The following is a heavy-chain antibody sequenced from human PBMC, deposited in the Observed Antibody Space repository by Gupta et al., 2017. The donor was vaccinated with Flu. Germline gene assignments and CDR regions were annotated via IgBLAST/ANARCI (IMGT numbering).Heavy chain of an antibody. CDR1: FAGYD. D-gene: IGHD6-19*01. J-gene: IGHJ4*02. CDR2: VHPKSGGT. V-gene: IGHV1-2*06. Sequence: FAGYDIHWVRQVPGQGPEWVGRVHPKSGGTNIAQKFQDRVILTADTSADTAYMELTRLTSDDTAVYYCARLYSAGWYGFDFWGQGTPVTVSS. CDR3: ARLYSAGWYGFDF.